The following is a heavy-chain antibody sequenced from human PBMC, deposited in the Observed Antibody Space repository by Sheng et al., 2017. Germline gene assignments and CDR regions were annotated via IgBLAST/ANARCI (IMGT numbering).Heavy chain of an antibody. CDR1: GFTVSSNY. CDR2: IYSGGST. D-gene: IGHD6-19*01. J-gene: IGHJ3*02. Sequence: EVQLVESGGGLVQPGGSLRLSCAASGFTVSSNYMSWVRQAPGKGLEWVSVIYSGGSTYYADSVKGRFTISRDNSKNTLYLQMNSLRAEDTAVYYCARDRGSSGWADAFDIWGQGTMVTVSS. CDR3: ARDRGSSGWADAFDI. V-gene: IGHV3-66*02.